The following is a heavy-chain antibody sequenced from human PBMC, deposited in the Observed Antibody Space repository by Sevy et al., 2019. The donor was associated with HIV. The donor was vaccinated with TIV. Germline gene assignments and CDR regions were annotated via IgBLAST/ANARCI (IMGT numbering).Heavy chain of an antibody. CDR3: TGATVFGATWFDP. V-gene: IGHV3-15*01. Sequence: GGSLRLSCAASGYTFNNAWMSWVRQAPGKGLEWLVRIKSKTDGGSAEYASPVKGRFTISRDDSKSTLYLQMNRLRTEDTGVYYCTGATVFGATWFDPWVQGALVTVSS. J-gene: IGHJ5*02. CDR2: IKSKTDGGSA. D-gene: IGHD3-3*01. CDR1: GYTFNNAW.